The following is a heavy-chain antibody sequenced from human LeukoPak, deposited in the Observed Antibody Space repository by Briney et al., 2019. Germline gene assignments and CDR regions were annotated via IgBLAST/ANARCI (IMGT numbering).Heavy chain of an antibody. CDR3: ARASIQYSSGWYEMYYFDY. V-gene: IGHV4-4*07. CDR2: IYTSGST. CDR1: GGSISSYY. Sequence: SETLSLTCTVSGGSISSYYWSWIRQPAGKGLEWIGRIYTSGSTNYNPSLKSRVTMSVDTSKNQFSLKLSSVTAADTAVYYCARASIQYSSGWYEMYYFDYWGQGTLVTVSS. D-gene: IGHD6-19*01. J-gene: IGHJ4*02.